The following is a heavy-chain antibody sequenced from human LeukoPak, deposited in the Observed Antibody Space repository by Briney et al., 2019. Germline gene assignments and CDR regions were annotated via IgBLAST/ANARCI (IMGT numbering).Heavy chain of an antibody. CDR3: ARGGRGYSYAFEY. V-gene: IGHV3-74*01. CDR1: GFTFSNYW. J-gene: IGHJ4*02. Sequence: GGSLRLSCAASGFTFSNYWMHWVRRAPGKGLVLVSRINSDGSSTTYADSVKGRFTISSDNGQNTLYLQMNSLRAEDTAVYYCARGGRGYSYAFEYWGQGTLVTVSS. CDR2: INSDGSST. D-gene: IGHD5-18*01.